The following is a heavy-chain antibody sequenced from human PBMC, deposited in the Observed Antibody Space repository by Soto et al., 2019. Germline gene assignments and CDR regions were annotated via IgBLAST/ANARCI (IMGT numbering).Heavy chain of an antibody. Sequence: PGGSLRLSCAASGFTFSTYAMYWVRQAPGKGLEWVAVTSYDGYNKYYADSVKGRFTISRDNSKNTLYLQMNFLRAEDTAVYYCAREAYYYNSSGYGGLSYYGMDVWGQGTTVTVSS. J-gene: IGHJ6*02. CDR1: GFTFSTYA. CDR3: AREAYYYNSSGYGGLSYYGMDV. V-gene: IGHV3-30-3*01. D-gene: IGHD3-22*01. CDR2: TSYDGYNK.